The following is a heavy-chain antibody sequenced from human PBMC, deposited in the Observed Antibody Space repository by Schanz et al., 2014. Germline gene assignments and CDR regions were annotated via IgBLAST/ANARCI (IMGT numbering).Heavy chain of an antibody. CDR3: VRGVGAWEQRIFDY. CDR2: VYHSGGT. D-gene: IGHD1-26*01. V-gene: IGHV4-4*02. Sequence: QVQLQESGPGLVKPSGTLSLTCAVSGGSISNANWWSWVRQPPGKGLQWIGEVYHSGGTNYNPSLKSRATVPVKTPKNQSSLRLSSVTAADTALYYCVRGVGAWEQRIFDYWGKGTLVTVSS. CDR1: GGSISNANW. J-gene: IGHJ4*02.